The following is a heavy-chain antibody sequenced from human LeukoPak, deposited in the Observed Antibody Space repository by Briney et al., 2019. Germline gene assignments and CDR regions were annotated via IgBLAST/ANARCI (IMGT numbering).Heavy chain of an antibody. CDR2: INSDASST. J-gene: IGHJ5*02. D-gene: IGHD5-18*01. CDR1: GFTFSAYW. Sequence: GGSLRLSCVASGFTFSAYWMHWVRQAPGKGLVWVSRINSDASSTTYADSVKGRFTISRDNAKNTLYLQMNSLRAEDTAMYYCASLDTAKQPLANHWGQGTLVTVSS. CDR3: ASLDTAKQPLANH. V-gene: IGHV3-74*01.